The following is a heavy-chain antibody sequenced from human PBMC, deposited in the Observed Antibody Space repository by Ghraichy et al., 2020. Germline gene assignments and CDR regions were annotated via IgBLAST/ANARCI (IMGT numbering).Heavy chain of an antibody. CDR2: FDPEDGET. V-gene: IGHV1-24*01. J-gene: IGHJ6*03. D-gene: IGHD1-26*01. CDR1: GYTLTELS. Sequence: ASVKVSCKVSGYTLTELSMHWVRQAPGKGLEWMGGFDPEDGETIYAQKFQGRVTMTEDTSTDTAYMELSSLRSEDTAVYYCATVGIVGATHARYYYYYMDVWGKGTTVTVSS. CDR3: ATVGIVGATHARYYYYYMDV.